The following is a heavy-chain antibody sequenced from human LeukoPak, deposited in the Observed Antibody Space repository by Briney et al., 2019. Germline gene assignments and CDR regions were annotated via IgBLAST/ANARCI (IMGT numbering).Heavy chain of an antibody. CDR2: IYYSGST. D-gene: IGHD3-9*01. Sequence: PSETLSLTCTVSGGSISSYYWSWIQQPPGKGLEWIGYIYYSGSTNYNPSLKSRVTISVDTSKNQFSLKLSSVTAADTAVYYCARTHKYYDILTGYYKPLFVDYWGQGTLVTVSS. CDR3: ARTHKYYDILTGYYKPLFVDY. CDR1: GGSISSYY. V-gene: IGHV4-59*12. J-gene: IGHJ4*02.